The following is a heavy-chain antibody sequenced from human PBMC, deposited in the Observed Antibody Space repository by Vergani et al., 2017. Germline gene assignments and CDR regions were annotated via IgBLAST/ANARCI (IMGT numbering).Heavy chain of an antibody. CDR1: GFTFSSYG. Sequence: QVQLVESGGGVVQPGRSLRLSCAASGFTFSSYGMHWVRQAPGKGLEWVAVIWYDGSNKYYADSVKGRFTISRDNSKNTLYLQMNSLRAEDTAVYYCARDAGPGLGYYYGMDVWGQGTTVTVSS. D-gene: IGHD6-19*01. V-gene: IGHV3-33*01. CDR2: IWYDGSNK. CDR3: ARDAGPGLGYYYGMDV. J-gene: IGHJ6*02.